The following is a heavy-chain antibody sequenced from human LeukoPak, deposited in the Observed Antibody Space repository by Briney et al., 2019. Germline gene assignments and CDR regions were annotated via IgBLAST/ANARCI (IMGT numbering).Heavy chain of an antibody. D-gene: IGHD3-3*01. CDR2: MRYDGSNK. J-gene: IGHJ4*02. CDR3: AKEFTIFGGPGYFDY. Sequence: GGSLRLSCAASGFTFSSYGMHWVRQAPGKGLEWVAFMRYDGSNKYYADSVKGRFTISRDNSKNTLYLQMNSLRAEDTAVYFCAKEFTIFGGPGYFDYWGQGTLVTVSS. CDR1: GFTFSSYG. V-gene: IGHV3-30*02.